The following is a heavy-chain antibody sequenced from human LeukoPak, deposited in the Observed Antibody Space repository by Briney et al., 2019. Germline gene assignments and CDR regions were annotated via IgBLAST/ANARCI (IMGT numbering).Heavy chain of an antibody. CDR2: IYYSGST. V-gene: IGHV4-59*08. CDR3: ARLNIVGAPGWFDP. D-gene: IGHD1-26*01. CDR1: GGSISSYY. Sequence: SETLALTCTVSGGSISSYYWSWIRQPPGKGLEWIGYIYYSGSTNYNPSLKSRVTISVDTSKNQFSLKLSSVTAADTAVYYCARLNIVGAPGWFDPWGQGTLVTVSS. J-gene: IGHJ5*02.